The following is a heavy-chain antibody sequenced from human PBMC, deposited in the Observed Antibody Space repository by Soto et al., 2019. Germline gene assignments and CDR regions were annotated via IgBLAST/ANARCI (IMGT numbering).Heavy chain of an antibody. Sequence: SETLSLTCAVYGGSFRGYYWGWIRQPPEKGLEWIGEVNHSGSTNYNPSLKSRVTISVDTSKNQFSLNLSSVTAADTAVYYCARGITAWGQGTLVTVSS. J-gene: IGHJ4*02. CDR1: GGSFRGYY. CDR3: ARGITA. V-gene: IGHV4-34*01. D-gene: IGHD3-10*01. CDR2: VNHSGST.